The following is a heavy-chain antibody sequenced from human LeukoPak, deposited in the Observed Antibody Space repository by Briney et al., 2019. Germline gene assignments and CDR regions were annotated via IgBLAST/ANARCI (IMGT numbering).Heavy chain of an antibody. Sequence: SVKVSCKASGGTFISYAISWVRQAPGQGLEWMGGIIPIFGTANYAQKFQGRVTITADESTSTAYMELSSLRSEDTAVYYCARVPLSDATGHYYSHWGQGTLVTVSS. D-gene: IGHD2-15*01. CDR2: IIPIFGTA. CDR1: GGTFISYA. CDR3: ARVPLSDATGHYYSH. V-gene: IGHV1-69*13. J-gene: IGHJ1*01.